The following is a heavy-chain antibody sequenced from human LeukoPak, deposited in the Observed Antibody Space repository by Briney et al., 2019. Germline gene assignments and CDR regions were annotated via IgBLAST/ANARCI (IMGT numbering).Heavy chain of an antibody. J-gene: IGHJ6*02. D-gene: IGHD3-16*02. Sequence: SETLSLTCTVSGGSISNSNYCWGWIRQPPGKGLEWIGSISYSGSTYYNPSLKSRVSISVDTSKNQFSLKVTSVTAADTAVFYCARHYVDIRTVGAGYYYYGLDVWGQGTTVTVSS. V-gene: IGHV4-39*01. CDR3: ARHYVDIRTVGAGYYYYGLDV. CDR2: ISYSGST. CDR1: GGSISNSNYC.